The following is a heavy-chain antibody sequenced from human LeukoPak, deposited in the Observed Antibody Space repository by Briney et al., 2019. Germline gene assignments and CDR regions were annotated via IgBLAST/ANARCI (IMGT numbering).Heavy chain of an antibody. CDR2: IYWNDDK. CDR3: ALLAYCGGDCYYQFDH. D-gene: IGHD2-21*02. Sequence: SGPTLVNPTQTLTLTCTFSGFSLSTSGVGVGWIRQPPGKALEWLALIYWNDDKRYSPSLKSRLTITKDTSKNQVVLTMTNMDPVDTATYYCALLAYCGGDCYYQFDHWGQGTLVTVSS. J-gene: IGHJ4*02. V-gene: IGHV2-5*01. CDR1: GFSLSTSGVG.